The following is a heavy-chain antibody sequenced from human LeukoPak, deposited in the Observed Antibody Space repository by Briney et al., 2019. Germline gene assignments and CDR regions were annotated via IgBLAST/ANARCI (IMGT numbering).Heavy chain of an antibody. J-gene: IGHJ6*03. Sequence: SETLSLTCAVYDGSFSGYYCSWIRQPPGKGLEWIGEINHSGSANYNPSLKSRVTISVDTSKNQFSLKLSSVTAADTAVYYCASGAYAYYYMDVWGKGTTVTISS. CDR2: INHSGSA. CDR3: ASGAYAYYYMDV. D-gene: IGHD4-17*01. CDR1: DGSFSGYY. V-gene: IGHV4-34*01.